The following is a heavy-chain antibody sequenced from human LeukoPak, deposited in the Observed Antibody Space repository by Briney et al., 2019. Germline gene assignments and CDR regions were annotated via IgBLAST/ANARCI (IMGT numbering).Heavy chain of an antibody. CDR2: ISSNGGST. CDR3: ARGGIVGSTAY. J-gene: IGHJ4*02. D-gene: IGHD1-26*01. CDR1: GFTFSNYA. Sequence: PGGSLRLSCAASGFTFSNYAMHWVRQAPGKGLEYVSAISSNGGSTYYANSVKGRFTISRDNSKNTLYLQMGSLRAEDMAMYYCARGGIVGSTAYWGQGTLATVSS. V-gene: IGHV3-64*01.